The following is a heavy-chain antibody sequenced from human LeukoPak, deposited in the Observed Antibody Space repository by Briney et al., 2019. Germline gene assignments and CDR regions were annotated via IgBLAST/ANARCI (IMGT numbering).Heavy chain of an antibody. CDR2: IYYSGST. CDR3: ARGGGELLTAPAPDY. V-gene: IGHV4-59*01. D-gene: IGHD1-26*01. J-gene: IGHJ4*02. CDR1: GGSISSYY. Sequence: SETVSLTCTVSGGSISSYYWSWIRQPPGKGLEWIGYIYYSGSTNYNPSLKSRVTISVDTSKNQFSLKLSSVTAADTAVYYCARGGGELLTAPAPDYWGQGTLVTVSS.